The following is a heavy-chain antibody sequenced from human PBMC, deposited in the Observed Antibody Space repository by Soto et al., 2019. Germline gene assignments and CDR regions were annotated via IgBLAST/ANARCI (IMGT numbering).Heavy chain of an antibody. CDR2: IIPILGIA. J-gene: IGHJ4*02. D-gene: IGHD5-12*01. V-gene: IGHV1-69*10. CDR3: ARSPDIVATTFDY. Sequence: SVKVSCKTSGYTFTSYGISWVRQAPGQGLEWMGWIIPILGIANYAQKFQGRVTITADKPTSTAYMELSSLRSEDTAVYYCARSPDIVATTFDYWGQGTLVTVSS. CDR1: GYTFTSYG.